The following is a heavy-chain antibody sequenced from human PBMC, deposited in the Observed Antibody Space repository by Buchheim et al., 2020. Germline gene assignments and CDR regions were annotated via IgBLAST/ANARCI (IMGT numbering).Heavy chain of an antibody. CDR1: EFSFSKIG. CDR3: AKIGSGNYYYYGMDV. Sequence: QVQLVESGGGVVQPGRSLRLSCAASEFSFSKIGMHWVRQAPGKGLEWVAVIWYDGSNKYYADSVKGRFTISRDNSKNTLYLQMNSLRDEDTAVYYCAKIGSGNYYYYGMDVWGQGTT. V-gene: IGHV3-33*06. D-gene: IGHD3-10*01. J-gene: IGHJ6*02. CDR2: IWYDGSNK.